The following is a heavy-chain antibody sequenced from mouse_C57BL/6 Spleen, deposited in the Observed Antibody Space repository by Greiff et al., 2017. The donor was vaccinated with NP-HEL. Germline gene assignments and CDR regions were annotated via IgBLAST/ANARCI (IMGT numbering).Heavy chain of an antibody. CDR2: IYPGSGST. J-gene: IGHJ3*01. CDR3: ARPYGNYVGFAY. Sequence: VQLQQPGAELVKPGASVKMSCKASGYTFTSYWITWVKQRPGQGLEWIGDIYPGSGSTNYNEKFKSKATLTVDTSSSTAYMQLSSLTSEDSAVYYCARPYGNYVGFAYWGQGTLVTVSA. V-gene: IGHV1-55*01. CDR1: GYTFTSYW. D-gene: IGHD2-10*02.